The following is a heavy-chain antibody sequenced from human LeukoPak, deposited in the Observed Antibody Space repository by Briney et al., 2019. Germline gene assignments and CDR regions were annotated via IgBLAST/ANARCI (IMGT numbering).Heavy chain of an antibody. CDR3: ARGTMIVLHY. Sequence: PSETLSLTCAVYGGSFSGYYWSWIRQPPGKGLEWIGEINHSGSTNYNPSLESRVTISVDTSKNQFSLKLSSVTAADTAVYYCARGTMIVLHYWGQGTLVTVSS. CDR1: GGSFSGYY. D-gene: IGHD3-22*01. J-gene: IGHJ4*02. CDR2: INHSGST. V-gene: IGHV4-34*01.